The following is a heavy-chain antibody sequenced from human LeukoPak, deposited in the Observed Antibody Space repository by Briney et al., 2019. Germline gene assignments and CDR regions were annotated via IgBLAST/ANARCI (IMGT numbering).Heavy chain of an antibody. J-gene: IGHJ6*02. Sequence: SVKVSCKASGGTSSSYAISWVRQAPGQGLEWMGGIIPIFGTANYAQKFQGRVTITADESTSTAYMELSSLRSEDTAVYYCARDIVWELLPRDYYYYGMDVWGQGTTVTVSS. CDR1: GGTSSSYA. V-gene: IGHV1-69*13. D-gene: IGHD1-26*01. CDR3: ARDIVWELLPRDYYYYGMDV. CDR2: IIPIFGTA.